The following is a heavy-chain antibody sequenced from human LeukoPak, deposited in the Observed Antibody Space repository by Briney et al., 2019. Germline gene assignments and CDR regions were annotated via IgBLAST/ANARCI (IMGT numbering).Heavy chain of an antibody. D-gene: IGHD5-24*01. CDR1: GFTFNTYG. CDR3: AKYSAQSSITD. CDR2: ISYDGSNK. V-gene: IGHV3-30*18. Sequence: PGGSLRLSCAASGFTFNTYGMSWVRQAPGKGLEWVAVISYDGSNKYYAGSVRGRFTISRDNSKNTLYMQMNSLRAEDTAVYYCAKYSAQSSITDWGQGPLVTVSA. J-gene: IGHJ4*02.